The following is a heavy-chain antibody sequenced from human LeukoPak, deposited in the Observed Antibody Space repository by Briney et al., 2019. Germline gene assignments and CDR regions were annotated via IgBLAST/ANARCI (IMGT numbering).Heavy chain of an antibody. CDR2: IYYSGST. J-gene: IGHJ6*03. CDR1: GGSISSYY. CDR3: ARGEWLRFYYYYMDV. Sequence: SETLSLTCTVSGGSISSYYWSWIRQPPGKGLEWIGYIYYSGSTNHNPSLKSRVTISVDTSKNQFSLKLSSVTAADTAVYYCARGEWLRFYYYYMDVWGKGTTVTVSS. V-gene: IGHV4-59*01. D-gene: IGHD5-12*01.